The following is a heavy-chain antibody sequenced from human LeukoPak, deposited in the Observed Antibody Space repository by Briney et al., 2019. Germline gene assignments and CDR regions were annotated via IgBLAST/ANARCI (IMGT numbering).Heavy chain of an antibody. CDR2: INAGNGDT. V-gene: IGHV1-3*01. Sequence: VASVKVSCKASGYTFTSYALHWVRQAPGQRPEWMGWINAGNGDTKYSQNFQGRVTITRDTSASTAYMDLSSLRSEDTAVYHCARGYCSSTSCQYYFDYWGQGTLVTVSS. J-gene: IGHJ4*02. CDR3: ARGYCSSTSCQYYFDY. D-gene: IGHD2-2*01. CDR1: GYTFTSYA.